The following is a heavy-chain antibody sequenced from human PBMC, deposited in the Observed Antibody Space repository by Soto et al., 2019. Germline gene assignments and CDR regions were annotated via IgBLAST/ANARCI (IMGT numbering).Heavy chain of an antibody. CDR3: AKSSSSSPYFDY. CDR2: ISGSGGST. CDR1: GFTFSSYA. V-gene: IGHV3-23*01. D-gene: IGHD6-6*01. Sequence: GGSLRLSCAASGFTFSSYAMSWVRQAPGKGLEWVSAISGSGGSTYYADSVKGRFTVSRDNSKNTLYLQMNSLRAEDTAVYYCAKSSSSSPYFDYWGQGTLVTVSS. J-gene: IGHJ4*02.